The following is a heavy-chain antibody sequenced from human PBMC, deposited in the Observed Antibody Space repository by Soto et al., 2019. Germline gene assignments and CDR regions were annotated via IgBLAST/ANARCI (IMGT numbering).Heavy chain of an antibody. CDR1: GYTFIHHC. J-gene: IGHJ4*02. V-gene: IGHV1-18*01. CDR3: ARDFYPLAYYFDY. Sequence: ASMKGFCKASGYTFIHHCISCVRQSPLQGLEWMGWISGNNGNTKYARKFQGRVTMTTDTSTSTAYMELRSLRSNDTAVYYCARDFYPLAYYFDYWGQGTLVTVSS. CDR2: ISGNNGNT.